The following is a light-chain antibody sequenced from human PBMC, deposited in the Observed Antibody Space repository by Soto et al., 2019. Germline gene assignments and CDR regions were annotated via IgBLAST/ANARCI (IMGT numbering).Light chain of an antibody. CDR3: QQRSNWPPPIT. J-gene: IGKJ5*01. V-gene: IGKV3-11*01. CDR1: QSVSSY. CDR2: DAS. Sequence: EIVLTQSQATLSLSPGERATLSCSASQSVSSYLAWYQQKPGQAPRLLIYDASNRATGIPARFSGSGSGTDFTLTISSLEPEDFAVYYCQQRSNWPPPITFGQGTRLEIK.